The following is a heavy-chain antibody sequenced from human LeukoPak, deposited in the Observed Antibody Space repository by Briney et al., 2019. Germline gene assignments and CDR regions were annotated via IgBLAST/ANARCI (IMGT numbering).Heavy chain of an antibody. CDR3: ARVVRYSSGPLTDLLPYYFDY. Sequence: GGSLRLSCAASGFTFSSYSMNWVRQAPGKGLEWVSSISSSSSYIYYADSVKGRFTISRDNAKNSLYLQMNSLRAEDTAVYYCARVVRYSSGPLTDLLPYYFDYWGQGTLVTVSS. CDR1: GFTFSSYS. J-gene: IGHJ4*02. CDR2: ISSSSSYI. V-gene: IGHV3-21*01. D-gene: IGHD6-19*01.